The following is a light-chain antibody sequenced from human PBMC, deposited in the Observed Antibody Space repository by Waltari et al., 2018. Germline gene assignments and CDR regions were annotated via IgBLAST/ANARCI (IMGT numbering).Light chain of an antibody. Sequence: SYELTQPLSVSVALGQTARITCGGNNIGSNNVHWYQQKPGQAPGLVIYRDSNRPSGIPERFSGSNSGNTATLTISRAQAGDEADYYCQVWDSSTGVFGGGTKLTVL. J-gene: IGLJ3*02. CDR3: QVWDSSTGV. CDR2: RDS. V-gene: IGLV3-9*01. CDR1: NIGSNN.